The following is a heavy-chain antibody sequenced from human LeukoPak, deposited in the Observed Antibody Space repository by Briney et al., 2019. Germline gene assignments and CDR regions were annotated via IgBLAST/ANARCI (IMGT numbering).Heavy chain of an antibody. CDR1: GYTFTGYY. J-gene: IGHJ1*01. V-gene: IGHV1-2*02. Sequence: ASVKVSCKASGYTFTGYYMHWVRQAPGQGLEWMGWINPNSGGTNYAQKFQGRVTMTRDTSISTAYMELSRLRSDDTAVYYCARAEFITMIVVVPPSEYFQHWGQGTLVTVSS. CDR3: ARAEFITMIVVVPPSEYFQH. CDR2: INPNSGGT. D-gene: IGHD3-22*01.